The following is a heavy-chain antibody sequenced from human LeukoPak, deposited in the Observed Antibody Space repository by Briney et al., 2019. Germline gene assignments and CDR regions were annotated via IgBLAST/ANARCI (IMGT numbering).Heavy chain of an antibody. CDR2: ISAYNGNT. V-gene: IGHV1-18*01. CDR3: ARGSHDYYDSSGYPY. J-gene: IGHJ4*02. D-gene: IGHD3-22*01. Sequence: GASVKVSCKASGYTFTSYGISWVRQAPGQGLEWMGWISAYNGNTNYAQKLQGRVTMTTDTSTSTAYMELRSLRSDDTAVYYCARGSHDYYDSSGYPYWGQGTLVTVSS. CDR1: GYTFTSYG.